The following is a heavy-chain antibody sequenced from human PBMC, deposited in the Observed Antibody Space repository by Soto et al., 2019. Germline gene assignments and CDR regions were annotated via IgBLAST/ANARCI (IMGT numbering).Heavy chain of an antibody. CDR2: INNDGSGA. CDR3: ARWRGNHAFDG. CDR1: GFTFSSYW. J-gene: IGHJ3*01. D-gene: IGHD6-13*01. V-gene: IGHV3-74*01. Sequence: EVQLAESGGGLVQPGGSLRLSCAASGFTFSSYWMYWVRQAPGKGLVYVSRINNDGSGATYAESLKGLLTISRDNGKKTVNLLMISLRAVDKGAYYEARWRGNHAFDGWGNGTMVTVSS.